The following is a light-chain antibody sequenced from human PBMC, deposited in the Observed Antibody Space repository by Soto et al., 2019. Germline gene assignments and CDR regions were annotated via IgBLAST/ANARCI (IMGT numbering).Light chain of an antibody. CDR3: MQALQTPIT. CDR2: LGS. V-gene: IGKV2-28*01. CDR1: QSLLHSNGYNY. Sequence: DIVMTQSPLSLPVTPGEPASISCRSSQSLLHSNGYNYLDWYLQNPGQSPXXLXYLGSNRASGVPDRFSGSGSGTDFTLKISRVEDEDVGVYYCMQALQTPITFGQGTRLE. J-gene: IGKJ5*01.